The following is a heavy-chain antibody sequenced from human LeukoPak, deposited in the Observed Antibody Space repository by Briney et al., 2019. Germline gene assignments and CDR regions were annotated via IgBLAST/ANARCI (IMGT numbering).Heavy chain of an antibody. Sequence: SETLSLTCTVSGDSISSGDYYWSWIRQPPGKGLEWIGYIYYSGSTYYNPSLKSRVTISVDTSKNQFSLKLSSVTAADTAVYYCASGEYWDYYYYYGMDVWGQGTTVTVSS. J-gene: IGHJ6*02. CDR1: GDSISSGDYY. V-gene: IGHV4-30-4*01. D-gene: IGHD6-6*01. CDR2: IYYSGST. CDR3: ASGEYWDYYYYYGMDV.